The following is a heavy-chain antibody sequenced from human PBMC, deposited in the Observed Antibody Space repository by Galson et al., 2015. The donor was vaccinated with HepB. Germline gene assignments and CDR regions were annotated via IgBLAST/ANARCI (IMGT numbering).Heavy chain of an antibody. CDR2: IYSGGST. J-gene: IGHJ4*02. Sequence: SLRLSCAASGFTVSSNYMSWVRQAPGKGLEWVSVIYSGGSTYYADSAKGRFTISRDNSKNTLYLQMNSLRAEDTAVYYCAYSSSSVLDYWGQGTLVTVSS. CDR3: AYSSSSVLDY. D-gene: IGHD6-6*01. CDR1: GFTVSSNY. V-gene: IGHV3-66*01.